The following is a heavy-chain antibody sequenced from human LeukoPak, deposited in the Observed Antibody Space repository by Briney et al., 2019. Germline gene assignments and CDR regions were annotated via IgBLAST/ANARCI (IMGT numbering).Heavy chain of an antibody. Sequence: SETLSLTCTVSGGSFSSGDSYWSWIRQPAGKGLECIGRIYTSGNTNYNPSLDSRVTISRDTSKNQLSLTLTSVTAADTAVYYCARSSYDSLTGYYFLDYWGQGILVTVSS. J-gene: IGHJ4*02. CDR2: IYTSGNT. D-gene: IGHD3-9*01. CDR1: GGSFSSGDSY. V-gene: IGHV4-61*02. CDR3: ARSSYDSLTGYYFLDY.